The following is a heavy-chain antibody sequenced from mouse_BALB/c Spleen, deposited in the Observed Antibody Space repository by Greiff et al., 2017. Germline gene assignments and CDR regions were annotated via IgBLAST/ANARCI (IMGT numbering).Heavy chain of an antibody. CDR1: GFTFSSYA. V-gene: IGHV5-9-3*01. D-gene: IGHD2-4*01. CDR2: ISSGGSYT. J-gene: IGHJ3*01. CDR3: ARSDDYALAY. Sequence: DVKLVESGGGLVKPGGSLKLSCAASGFTFSSYAMSWVRQTPEKRLEWVATISSGGSYTYYPDSVKGRFTISRDNAKNTLYLQMSSLRSEDTAMYYCARSDDYALAYWGQGTLVTVSA.